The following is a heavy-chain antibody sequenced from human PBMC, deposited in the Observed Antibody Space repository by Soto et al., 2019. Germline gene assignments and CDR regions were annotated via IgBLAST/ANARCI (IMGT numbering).Heavy chain of an antibody. Sequence: ASETLSLTCAVSGGSISSSNWWSWVRQPPGKGLEWIGEIYHSGSTNYNPSLKSRLTISVDTTKNQFSLQLKSMTAADTAVYYCAKLSCTSSTCYFPGWFDPWGQGTLVTVSS. CDR1: GGSISSSNW. V-gene: IGHV4-4*02. J-gene: IGHJ5*02. CDR2: IYHSGST. CDR3: AKLSCTSSTCYFPGWFDP. D-gene: IGHD2-2*01.